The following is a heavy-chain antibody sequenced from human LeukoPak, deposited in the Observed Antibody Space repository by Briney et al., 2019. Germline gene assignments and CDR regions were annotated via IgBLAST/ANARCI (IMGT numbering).Heavy chain of an antibody. D-gene: IGHD3-3*01. CDR1: GGSISSSSYY. Sequence: SETLSLPFTVSGGSISSSSYYWGWIRQPPGKGLEWIGSIYYSGSTYYNPSLKSRVTISVDTSKNQFSLKLSSVTAADTAVYYCARVTIFGVVIIPKFDDFDIWGQGTMVTVSS. V-gene: IGHV4-39*01. CDR3: ARVTIFGVVIIPKFDDFDI. J-gene: IGHJ3*02. CDR2: IYYSGST.